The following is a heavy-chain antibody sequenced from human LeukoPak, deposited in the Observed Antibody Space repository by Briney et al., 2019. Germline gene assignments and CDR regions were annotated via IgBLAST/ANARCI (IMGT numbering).Heavy chain of an antibody. Sequence: GGSLRLSCAGPGFTLGDYGMPWVRQTPGKGLEWVAVIAYDGSRAFYADSVKGRFTISRDNSKNPMSVQMDGLRAEDTAVYYGTKYNDEHFDYGGQGTLVTVSS. D-gene: IGHD3-3*01. CDR3: TKYNDEHFDY. CDR2: IAYDGSRA. V-gene: IGHV3-33*03. CDR1: GFTLGDYG. J-gene: IGHJ4*02.